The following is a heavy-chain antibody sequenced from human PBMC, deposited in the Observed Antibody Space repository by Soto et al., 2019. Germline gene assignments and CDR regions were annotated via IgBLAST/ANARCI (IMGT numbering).Heavy chain of an antibody. V-gene: IGHV3-53*04. J-gene: IGHJ6*03. CDR2: IYSGGST. CDR3: ARADPYYYYFDV. Sequence: GGSLRLSCAASGFTVSSNYMSWVRQAPGKGLEWVSVIYSGGSTYYADSVKGRFTTSSHNSKNTPYLQMNSLRAEDTAVYYCARADPYYYYFDVWGKGTTVTVSS. CDR1: GFTVSSNY.